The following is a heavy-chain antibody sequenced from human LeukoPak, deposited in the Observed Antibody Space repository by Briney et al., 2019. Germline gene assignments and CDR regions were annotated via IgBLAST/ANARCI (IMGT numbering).Heavy chain of an antibody. CDR3: ARVLPYDYVWGNYRLVERSDAFDI. CDR2: INHSGST. Sequence: SETLSLTCTVSGGSISSYYWSWIRQPPGKGLEWIGEINHSGSTNYNPSLKSRVTISVDTSKNQFSLKLSSVTAADTAVYYCARVLPYDYVWGNYRLVERSDAFDIWGQGTMVTVSS. J-gene: IGHJ3*02. D-gene: IGHD3-16*02. V-gene: IGHV4-34*01. CDR1: GGSISSYY.